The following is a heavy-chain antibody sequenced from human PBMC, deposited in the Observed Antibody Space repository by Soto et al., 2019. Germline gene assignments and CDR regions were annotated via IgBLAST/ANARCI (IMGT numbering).Heavy chain of an antibody. V-gene: IGHV3-21*01. Sequence: EVQLVESGGGLVKPGGSLRLSCAASGFTFSSYSMNWVRQAPGKGLEWVSSISSSSSYIYYADSVKGRFTISRDNAKNSLYLQMNSLRAEDTAVYYCARDVYSSSRYFDYWGQGTRVTVSS. CDR2: ISSSSSYI. D-gene: IGHD6-6*01. CDR3: ARDVYSSSRYFDY. J-gene: IGHJ4*02. CDR1: GFTFSSYS.